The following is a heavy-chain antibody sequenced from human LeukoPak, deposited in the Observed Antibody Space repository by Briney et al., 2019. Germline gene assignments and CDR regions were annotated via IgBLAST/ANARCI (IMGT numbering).Heavy chain of an antibody. Sequence: GGSLRLSCAASGFTFSSYAMSWVRQAPGKGLEGVSAISGSGGSTYYADSVKGRFTISRDNSKNTLYLQMNSLRAEDTAVYYCAKTYYGGNSGILDYWGQGTLVTVSS. J-gene: IGHJ4*02. CDR2: ISGSGGST. CDR1: GFTFSSYA. CDR3: AKTYYGGNSGILDY. V-gene: IGHV3-23*01. D-gene: IGHD4-23*01.